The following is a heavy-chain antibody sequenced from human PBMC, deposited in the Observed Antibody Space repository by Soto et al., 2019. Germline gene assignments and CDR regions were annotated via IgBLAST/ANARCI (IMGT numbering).Heavy chain of an antibody. CDR3: ARDRYSSSSWGTGMDV. J-gene: IGHJ6*02. CDR2: ISSSSSYI. V-gene: IGHV3-21*01. D-gene: IGHD6-6*01. CDR1: GFTFSSYS. Sequence: PGGSLRLSCAASGFTFSSYSMNWVSQALGEGLEWVSSISSSSSYIYYADSVKGRFTISRDNAKNSLYLQMNSLRAEDTAVYYCARDRYSSSSWGTGMDVWGQGTTVTVSS.